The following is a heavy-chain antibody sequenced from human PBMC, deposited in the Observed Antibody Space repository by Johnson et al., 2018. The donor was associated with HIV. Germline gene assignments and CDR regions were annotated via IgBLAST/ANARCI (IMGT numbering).Heavy chain of an antibody. D-gene: IGHD1-1*01. Sequence: QMHLVESGGTVVQPGRSLRLSCAASGFIFSDFGMHWVRQAPGKGLEWVAVISHDANNKFYADSVKGRFAVSRDDSKNTLYLQMSSLRVEDTAVYYCAKVFSDNWNLASSLDDAFNIWGQGTMVTVSS. CDR1: GFIFSDFG. CDR3: AKVFSDNWNLASSLDDAFNI. J-gene: IGHJ3*02. V-gene: IGHV3-30*18. CDR2: ISHDANNK.